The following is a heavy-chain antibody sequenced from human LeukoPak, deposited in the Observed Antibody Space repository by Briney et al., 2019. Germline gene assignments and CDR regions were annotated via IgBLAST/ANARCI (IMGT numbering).Heavy chain of an antibody. CDR3: ARDPRHTIFGVVKKGWYFDL. V-gene: IGHV1-46*01. CDR1: GYAFTSYY. CDR2: INHSGGST. J-gene: IGHJ2*01. D-gene: IGHD3-3*01. Sequence: ASVKVSCKASGYAFTSYYMHWVRQAPGQGLEWMGIINHSGGSTSYAQKFQGRVTMTRDTSTSTVYMELSSLRSEDTVVYYCARDPRHTIFGVVKKGWYFDLWGRRTLVTFSS.